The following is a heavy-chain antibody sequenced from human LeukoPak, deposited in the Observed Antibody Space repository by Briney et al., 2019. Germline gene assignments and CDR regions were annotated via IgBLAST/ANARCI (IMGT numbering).Heavy chain of an antibody. V-gene: IGHV1-8*01. Sequence: ASVKVSCKASGYTFGNYEIDWVRQAPGQGLEWMGWMKANSGDTGYPERFRGRVTMTRDTSVSTAYMELNNLRSEDTAVYYCATGNCSGHACYTADFLQHWGQGTLITVS. CDR1: GYTFGNYE. D-gene: IGHD2-15*01. J-gene: IGHJ1*01. CDR2: MKANSGDT. CDR3: ATGNCSGHACYTADFLQH.